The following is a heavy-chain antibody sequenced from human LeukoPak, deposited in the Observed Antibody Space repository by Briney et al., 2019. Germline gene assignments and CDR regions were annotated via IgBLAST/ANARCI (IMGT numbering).Heavy chain of an antibody. Sequence: ASVKVSCKASGYTFTSYDINWVRQATGQGLEWMGWMNPNSGNTGYAQKFQGRVTMTRSTSISTAYMELNSLRAEDTAVYYCAKEGYSRGYYSYYYMDVWGKGTTITVSS. D-gene: IGHD6-13*01. J-gene: IGHJ6*03. CDR1: GYTFTSYD. V-gene: IGHV1-8*01. CDR3: AKEGYSRGYYSYYYMDV. CDR2: MNPNSGNT.